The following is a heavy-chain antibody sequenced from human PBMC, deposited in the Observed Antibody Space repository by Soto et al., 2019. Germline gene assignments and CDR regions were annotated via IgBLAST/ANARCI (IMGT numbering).Heavy chain of an antibody. Sequence: PGGSLRLSCSASGFIFSTFAMHWVRQAPGKGLEYVSAISSNGGSPYYAESVKGRFTISRDNSKNTLSLQMRSLRAEDTAAYYCARRTVTTYHYFDYWGQGTLVTVSS. CDR1: GFIFSTFA. CDR3: ARRTVTTYHYFDY. CDR2: ISSNGGSP. V-gene: IGHV3-64D*06. J-gene: IGHJ4*02. D-gene: IGHD4-17*01.